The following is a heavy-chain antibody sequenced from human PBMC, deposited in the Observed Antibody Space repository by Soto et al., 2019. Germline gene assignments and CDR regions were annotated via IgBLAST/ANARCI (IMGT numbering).Heavy chain of an antibody. CDR2: ISSDGSEK. V-gene: IGHV3-30*18. CDR3: AKGAVTTSLYYFDY. Sequence: QVQLVESGGGVVQPGRSLRLSCAASGFTFSTYGVHWVRQAPGKGLEWVAVISSDGSEKYYAGSVKGRVSISRDNSKSTLYLPMDSLRAEDTAVYYCAKGAVTTSLYYFDYWGQGTLVTVSS. D-gene: IGHD4-17*01. CDR1: GFTFSTYG. J-gene: IGHJ4*02.